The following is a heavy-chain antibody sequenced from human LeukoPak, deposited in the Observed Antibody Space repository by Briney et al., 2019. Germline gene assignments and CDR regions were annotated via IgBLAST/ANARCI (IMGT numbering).Heavy chain of an antibody. D-gene: IGHD3-10*01. CDR2: MNPNSGNT. Sequence: GASVKVSCKASGYTFTSYYINWVRQATGQGPEWMGWMNPNSGNTDYAQKLQGRVTMTTDTSTSTAYMELRSLRSDDTAVYYCARGWYGEIIDYWGQGTLVTVSS. CDR3: ARGWYGEIIDY. V-gene: IGHV1-8*01. J-gene: IGHJ4*02. CDR1: GYTFTSYY.